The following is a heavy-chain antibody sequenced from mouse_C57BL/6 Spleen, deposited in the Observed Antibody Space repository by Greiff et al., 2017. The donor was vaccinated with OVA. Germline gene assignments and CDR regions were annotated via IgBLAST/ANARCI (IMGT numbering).Heavy chain of an antibody. CDR2: IYPGDGDT. Sequence: LQESGAELVKPGASVKISCKASGYAFSSYWMNWVKQRPGKGLEWIGQIYPGDGDTNYNGKFKGKATLTADKSSSTAYMQLSSVTSEDSAVYFCARMGGSSYGGFAYWGQGTLVTVSA. CDR1: GYAFSSYW. D-gene: IGHD1-1*01. J-gene: IGHJ3*01. V-gene: IGHV1-80*01. CDR3: ARMGGSSYGGFAY.